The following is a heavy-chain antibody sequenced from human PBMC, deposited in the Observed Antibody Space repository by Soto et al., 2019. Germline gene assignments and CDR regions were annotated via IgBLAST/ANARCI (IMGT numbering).Heavy chain of an antibody. D-gene: IGHD2-15*01. CDR1: GFSLSTSGVG. CDR3: AHATLIVVVVAATPEVFDH. J-gene: IGHJ4*02. CDR2: IYWDDDK. Sequence: SGPTLVNPTQTLTLTCTFSGFSLSTSGVGVGWIRQPPGKALEWLALIYWDDDKRYSPSLKSRLTITKDTSKNQVVLTMTNMDPVDTATYYCAHATLIVVVVAATPEVFDHWGQGTPVTVSS. V-gene: IGHV2-5*02.